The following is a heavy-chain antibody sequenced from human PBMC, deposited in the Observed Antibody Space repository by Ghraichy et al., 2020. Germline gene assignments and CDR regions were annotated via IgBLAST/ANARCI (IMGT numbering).Heavy chain of an antibody. CDR2: MNPNSGNT. D-gene: IGHD3-3*01. J-gene: IGHJ6*02. CDR1: GYTFTSYD. Sequence: ASVKVSCKASGYTFTSYDINWVRQATGQGLEWMGWMNPNSGNTGYAQKFQGRVTMTRNTSISTAYMELSSLRSEDTAVYYCARGPYDFWSGYNYYYYYYGMDVWGQGTTLTVSS. CDR3: ARGPYDFWSGYNYYYYYYGMDV. V-gene: IGHV1-8*01.